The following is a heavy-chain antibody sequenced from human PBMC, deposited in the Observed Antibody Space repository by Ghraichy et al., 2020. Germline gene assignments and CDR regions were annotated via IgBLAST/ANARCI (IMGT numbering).Heavy chain of an antibody. CDR1: GGSIRSESYY. D-gene: IGHD3-16*01. CDR3: ARGGNGDHYYYYGVDV. V-gene: IGHV4-39*01. J-gene: IGHJ6*02. CDR2: IHHSGTV. Sequence: SETLSLTCTVSGGSIRSESYYWDWIRQSRGKGLEWIGSIHHSGTVYYNPSLKNRVTISVDTSKDQFSLELTSVTAADTAVYYCARGGNGDHYYYYGVDVWGQGTTIIVSS.